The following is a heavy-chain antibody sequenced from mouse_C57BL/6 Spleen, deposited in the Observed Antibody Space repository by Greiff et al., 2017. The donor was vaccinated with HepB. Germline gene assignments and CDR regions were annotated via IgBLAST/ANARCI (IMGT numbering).Heavy chain of an antibody. CDR1: GYSITSGYY. J-gene: IGHJ3*01. CDR2: ISYDGSN. Sequence: EVKLMESGPGLVKPSQSLSLTCSVTGYSITSGYYWNWIRQFPGNKLEWMGYISYDGSNNYNPSLKNRISITRDTSKNQFFLKLNSVTTEETATYYGAREDYGSSYEAYWGQGTLVTVSA. V-gene: IGHV3-6*01. CDR3: AREDYGSSYEAY. D-gene: IGHD1-1*01.